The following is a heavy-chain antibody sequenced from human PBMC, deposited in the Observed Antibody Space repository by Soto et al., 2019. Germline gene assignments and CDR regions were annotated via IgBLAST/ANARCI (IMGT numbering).Heavy chain of an antibody. J-gene: IGHJ4*02. CDR3: AREVVVSRGASYFGY. CDR2: IRQDGSEI. D-gene: IGHD2-2*01. Sequence: ETLSLTCAVSGTSISSTFWWTWVRQPPGKGLEWVANIRQDGSEINYVDSVKGRFTISRDNTKNSLYLQMNSLRAEDTAIYYCAREVVVSRGASYFGYWGPGTLVTVSS. V-gene: IGHV3-7*01. CDR1: GTSISSTFW.